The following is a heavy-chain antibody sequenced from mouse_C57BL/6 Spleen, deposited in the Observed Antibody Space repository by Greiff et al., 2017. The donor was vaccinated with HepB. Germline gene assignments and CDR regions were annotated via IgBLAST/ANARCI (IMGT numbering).Heavy chain of an antibody. J-gene: IGHJ4*01. CDR1: GYAFTNYL. V-gene: IGHV1-54*01. Sequence: QVQLQQSGAELVRPGTSVKVSCKASGYAFTNYLIEWVKQRPGQGLEWIGVINPGSGGTNYNEKFKGKATLTADKSSSTAYMQLSSLTSEDSAVYFCARSTYYGNYVKAMDYWGQVTSFTVSA. D-gene: IGHD2-10*01. CDR2: INPGSGGT. CDR3: ARSTYYGNYVKAMDY.